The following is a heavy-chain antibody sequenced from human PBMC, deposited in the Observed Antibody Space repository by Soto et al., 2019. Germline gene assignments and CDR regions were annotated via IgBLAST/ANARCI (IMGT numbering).Heavy chain of an antibody. CDR1: GFTFSSFA. V-gene: IGHV3-23*01. J-gene: IGHJ3*01. CDR2: ISGSGGGT. Sequence: EVQLLDSGGGLVQPGGSLRLSCAASGFTFSSFAMSWVRQAPGKGLEWVSSISGSGGGTYYADSVKGRFTISRDNSKNTLSLQMNILRYEDTAVYYGVKSRGSGSYFNSSDAFDFFSQWTMVTVSS. D-gene: IGHD3-10*01. CDR3: VKSRGSGSYFNSSDAFDF.